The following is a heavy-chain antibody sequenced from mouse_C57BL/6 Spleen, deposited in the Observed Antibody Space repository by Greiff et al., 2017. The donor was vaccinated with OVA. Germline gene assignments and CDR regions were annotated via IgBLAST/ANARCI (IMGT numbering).Heavy chain of an antibody. Sequence: QVQLQQPGAELVKPGASVKLSCKASGYTFTSYWMHWVKQRPGQGLEWIGMIHPNSGSTNYNEKFKSKATLTVDKSSSTAYMQLSSLTSEDSAVYYCARDITTVVAPHYYAMDYWGQGTSVTVSS. CDR1: GYTFTSYW. D-gene: IGHD1-1*01. CDR3: ARDITTVVAPHYYAMDY. V-gene: IGHV1-64*01. CDR2: IHPNSGST. J-gene: IGHJ4*01.